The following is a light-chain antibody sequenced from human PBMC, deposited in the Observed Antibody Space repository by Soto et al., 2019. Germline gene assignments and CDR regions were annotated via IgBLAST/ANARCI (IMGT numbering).Light chain of an antibody. J-gene: IGKJ1*01. CDR1: QGISSY. CDR3: QQYYSYPRA. Sequence: AIRMTQSPSSLSASTGDRVTISCRASQGISSYLAWYQKKPGKAPKLLIYAASTLQSGVPSRFSGSGSGTDFTLTISCLQSEDFATYYCQQYYSYPRAFGQVTKVDIK. CDR2: AAS. V-gene: IGKV1-8*01.